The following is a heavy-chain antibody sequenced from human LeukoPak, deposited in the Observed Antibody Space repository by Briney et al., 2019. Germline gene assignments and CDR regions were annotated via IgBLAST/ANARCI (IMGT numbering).Heavy chain of an antibody. CDR2: INPYSGGT. V-gene: IGHV1-2*02. J-gene: IGHJ4*02. CDR1: GYTFTSYY. CDR3: ARDPRRGAYSSSWYFDF. Sequence: ASVKVSCKASGYTFTSYYMHWVRQAPGQGLEWMGWINPYSGGTNYAQNFQGRVTMTRDTSISTAYMELSRLRFDDTAVYYCARDPRRGAYSSSWYFDFWGQGALVTVSS. D-gene: IGHD6-13*01.